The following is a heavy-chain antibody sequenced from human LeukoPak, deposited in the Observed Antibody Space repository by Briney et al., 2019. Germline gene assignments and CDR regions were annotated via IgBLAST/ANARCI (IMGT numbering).Heavy chain of an antibody. Sequence: ASVKVSCKASGYTFTSYDINWVRQATGQGLEWMGWMNPNSGNTGYAQKFQGRVTITRNTSISTAYMELSSLRSEDTAVYYCARTYYDILTGYWVAGEWFDPWGQGTLVTVSS. D-gene: IGHD3-9*01. CDR2: MNPNSGNT. CDR3: ARTYYDILTGYWVAGEWFDP. V-gene: IGHV1-8*03. CDR1: GYTFTSYD. J-gene: IGHJ5*02.